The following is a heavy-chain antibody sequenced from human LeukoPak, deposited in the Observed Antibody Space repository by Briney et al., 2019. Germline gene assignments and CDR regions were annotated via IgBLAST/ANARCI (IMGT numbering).Heavy chain of an antibody. D-gene: IGHD3-22*01. CDR2: ISSSSSTI. J-gene: IGHJ4*02. CDR1: GFTFSSYS. CDR3: AREGGYDSSGYYTRLLDY. V-gene: IGHV3-48*01. Sequence: PGGSLRLSCAASGFTFSSYSMNWVRQAPGKGLEWVSYISSSSSTIYYADSVKGRFTISRDNAKNSLYLQMNSLRAEDTAVYYCAREGGYDSSGYYTRLLDYWGQGTLVTVSS.